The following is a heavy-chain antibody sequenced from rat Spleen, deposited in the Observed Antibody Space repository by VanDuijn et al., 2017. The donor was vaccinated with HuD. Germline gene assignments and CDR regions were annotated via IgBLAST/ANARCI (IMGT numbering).Heavy chain of an antibody. D-gene: IGHD1-2*01. Sequence: EVQLVESGGGLVQPGRSLKLSCAASGFTFSNYDMAWVRQAPTKGLEWVASIRPSGGSTSYRDSVKGRFTISRDNARSTQYLQMDSLRPEDTATYYCTTDRDYYSSYIPRFAYWGQGTLVTVSS. CDR3: TTDRDYYSSYIPRFAY. CDR2: IRPSGGST. CDR1: GFTFSNYD. V-gene: IGHV5-27*01. J-gene: IGHJ3*01.